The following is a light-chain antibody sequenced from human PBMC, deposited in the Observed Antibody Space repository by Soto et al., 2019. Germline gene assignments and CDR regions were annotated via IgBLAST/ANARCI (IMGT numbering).Light chain of an antibody. CDR1: SGDIGSYNR. Sequence: QSALTQPASVSGSPGQSITISCTGTSGDIGSYNRVSWYQQHTGKAPKLIIYEVTDRPSGVSNRFSGSKSGNTASLTISGLQAEDEAEYYCSSYTNIKTRACVFGTGTKLTVL. CDR3: SSYTNIKTRACV. J-gene: IGLJ1*01. V-gene: IGLV2-14*01. CDR2: EVT.